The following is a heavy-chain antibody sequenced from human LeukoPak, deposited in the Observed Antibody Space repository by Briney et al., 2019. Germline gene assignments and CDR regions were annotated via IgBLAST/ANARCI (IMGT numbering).Heavy chain of an antibody. J-gene: IGHJ6*04. V-gene: IGHV3-21*01. CDR2: ISSSSTYI. Sequence: GGSLRLSCVASGFTFSSYSMDWVRQAPGKGLEWVSSISSSSTYIYYADSVKGRFTISRDNAKNSVYLQMNSLRAEDTAVYYCAELGITMIGGVWGKGTTVTISS. CDR1: GFTFSSYS. CDR3: AELGITMIGGV. D-gene: IGHD3-10*02.